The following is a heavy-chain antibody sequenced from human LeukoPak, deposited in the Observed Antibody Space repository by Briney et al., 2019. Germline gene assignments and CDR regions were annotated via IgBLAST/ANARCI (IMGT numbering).Heavy chain of an antibody. D-gene: IGHD3-22*01. J-gene: IGHJ3*02. CDR1: GLTFSSYS. V-gene: IGHV3-48*04. CDR3: ARVQYYYDSSGSPDNDAFDI. CDR2: ISSSSSTI. Sequence: GGSLRLSCAASGLTFSSYSMNWVRQAPGKGLEWVSYISSSSSTIYYADSVKGRFTISRDNAKNSLYLQMNSLRAEDTAVYYCARVQYYYDSSGSPDNDAFDIWGQGAMVTVSS.